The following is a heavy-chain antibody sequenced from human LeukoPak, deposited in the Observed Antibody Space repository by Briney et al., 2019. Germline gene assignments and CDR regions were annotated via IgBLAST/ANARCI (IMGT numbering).Heavy chain of an antibody. Sequence: ASVKVACKVSGYTLTELSMHWVRQAPGKGLEWMGGFDPEDGETIYAQKFQGRVTMTEDTSTDTAYMELSSPRSEDTAVYYCATPLADYYDGSGYPINLDYWGQGTLVTVSS. D-gene: IGHD3-22*01. CDR1: GYTLTELS. J-gene: IGHJ4*02. CDR3: ATPLADYYDGSGYPINLDY. CDR2: FDPEDGET. V-gene: IGHV1-24*01.